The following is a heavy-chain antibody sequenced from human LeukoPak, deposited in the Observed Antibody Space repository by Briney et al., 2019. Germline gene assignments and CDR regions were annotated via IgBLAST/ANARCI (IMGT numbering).Heavy chain of an antibody. V-gene: IGHV5-51*01. Sequence: GESLKISCKGSGYSFTSYWIGWVRQTPGKGLEGLGIIYTGDSDTRYSPSFQGQVTISADKSISTAYLQWSSLKASDTAMYYCARLRVGSSSYNWFDPWGQGTLVTVSS. D-gene: IGHD6-13*01. CDR1: GYSFTSYW. CDR2: IYTGDSDT. J-gene: IGHJ5*02. CDR3: ARLRVGSSSYNWFDP.